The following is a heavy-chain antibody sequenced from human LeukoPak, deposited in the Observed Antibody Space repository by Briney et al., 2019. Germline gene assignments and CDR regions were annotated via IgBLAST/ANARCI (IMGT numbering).Heavy chain of an antibody. CDR1: GFTFSSYS. V-gene: IGHV3-21*01. Sequence: GGSLRLSCAASGFTFSSYSMNWVRQAPGKGLEWVSSISSSSSYIYYADSVKGRFTISRDNAKNSLYLQMNSLRAEDTAVYYCARGATDVTRWFDPWGQGTRVTVSS. D-gene: IGHD1-1*01. J-gene: IGHJ5*02. CDR3: ARGATDVTRWFDP. CDR2: ISSSSSYI.